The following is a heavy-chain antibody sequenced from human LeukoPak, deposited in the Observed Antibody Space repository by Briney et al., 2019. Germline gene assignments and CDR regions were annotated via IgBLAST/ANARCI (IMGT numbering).Heavy chain of an antibody. Sequence: SETLSLTCTVSGGSISSYYWSWIRQPPGKGLEWIGYIYHSGSTNYNPSLKSRVTISVDTSKNQFSLKLSSVTAADTAVYYCARRSITMVRGSLYNWFDPWGQGTLVTVSS. CDR3: ARRSITMVRGSLYNWFDP. CDR1: GGSISSYY. J-gene: IGHJ5*02. V-gene: IGHV4-59*08. CDR2: IYHSGST. D-gene: IGHD3-10*01.